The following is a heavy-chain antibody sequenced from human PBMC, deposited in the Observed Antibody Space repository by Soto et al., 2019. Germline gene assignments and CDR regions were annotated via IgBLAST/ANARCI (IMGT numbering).Heavy chain of an antibody. J-gene: IGHJ4*02. V-gene: IGHV1-69*01. CDR1: GGTFSSYA. Sequence: QVQLVQSGAEVKKPGSSVKVSCKASGGTFSSYAISWVRQAPGQGLERMGGLIPIFGTANYAQKSQGRVTITAHESTSTAYMELSRLRSEDTAVYYCARGTRSTVTLPHFDYWGQGTLITVSS. CDR3: ARGTRSTVTLPHFDY. D-gene: IGHD4-17*01. CDR2: LIPIFGTA.